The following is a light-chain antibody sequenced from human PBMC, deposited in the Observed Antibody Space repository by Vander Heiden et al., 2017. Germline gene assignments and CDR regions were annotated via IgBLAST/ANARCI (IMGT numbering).Light chain of an antibody. V-gene: IGLV3-10*01. CDR1: ALPKEY. J-gene: IGLJ2*01. CDR3: YSTDSSGNHRV. Sequence: SYELTHPPSVSVSPGQTARITCSGDALPKEYACWYQQKSGQAPALVIYGDTKRPSGIPERFSGSRSGTMATLTISGAQVEDEADYYCYSTDSSGNHRVFGGGTKLTVL. CDR2: GDT.